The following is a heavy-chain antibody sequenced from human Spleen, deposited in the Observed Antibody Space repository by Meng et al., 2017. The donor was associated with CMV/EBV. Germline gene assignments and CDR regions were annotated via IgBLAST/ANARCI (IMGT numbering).Heavy chain of an antibody. CDR1: GYTFTSYA. D-gene: IGHD3-3*01. V-gene: IGHV1-3*02. Sequence: ASVKVSCKASGYTFTSYAMHWVRQAPGQRLEWMGWSNAGNGNTKYSQEFQGRVTITRDTSASTAYMDLRSLRSEDTAVYYCASEAPRLYDFWSSTSNYGMDVWGQGTTVTVSS. CDR2: SNAGNGNT. J-gene: IGHJ6*02. CDR3: ASEAPRLYDFWSSTSNYGMDV.